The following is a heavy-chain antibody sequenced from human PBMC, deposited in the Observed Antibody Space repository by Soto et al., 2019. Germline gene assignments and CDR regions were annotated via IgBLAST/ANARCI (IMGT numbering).Heavy chain of an antibody. V-gene: IGHV3-30*18. CDR3: AKDSSRSGSSWHFDY. CDR1: GFTFSSYG. CDR2: ISYDGSNK. Sequence: GGSLRLSCAASGFTFSSYGMHWVRQAPGKGLEWVAVISYDGSNKYYADSVKGRFTISRDNSKNTLYLQMNSLRAEDTAVYYCAKDSSRSGSSWHFDYWGQGTLVTVSS. J-gene: IGHJ4*02. D-gene: IGHD6-13*01.